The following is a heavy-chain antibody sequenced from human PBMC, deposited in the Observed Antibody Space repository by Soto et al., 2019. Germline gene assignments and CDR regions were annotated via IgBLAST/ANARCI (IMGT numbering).Heavy chain of an antibody. CDR3: AREKRDTAMVTDY. V-gene: IGHV1-69*06. CDR2: IIPIFGTA. D-gene: IGHD5-18*01. Sequence: AASVKVSCKASGGTFSSYAISWARQAPGQGLEWMGGIIPIFGTANYAQKFQGRVTITADKSTSTAYMELSSLRSEDTAVYYCAREKRDTAMVTDYWGQGTLVTVSS. CDR1: GGTFSSYA. J-gene: IGHJ4*02.